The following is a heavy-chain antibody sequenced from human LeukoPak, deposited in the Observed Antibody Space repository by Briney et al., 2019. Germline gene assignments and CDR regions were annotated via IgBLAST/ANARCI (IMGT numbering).Heavy chain of an antibody. Sequence: GRSLRLSCAASGFTFSSYGLHWVRQAPGKGLEWVAVISYDGSKKYYTDSVKGRFTISRDNSKNTLYLQMNSLRAEDTAVYYCAKDSGEQWLNSWFDPWGQGTLVTVSS. D-gene: IGHD6-19*01. V-gene: IGHV3-30*18. J-gene: IGHJ5*02. CDR1: GFTFSSYG. CDR2: ISYDGSKK. CDR3: AKDSGEQWLNSWFDP.